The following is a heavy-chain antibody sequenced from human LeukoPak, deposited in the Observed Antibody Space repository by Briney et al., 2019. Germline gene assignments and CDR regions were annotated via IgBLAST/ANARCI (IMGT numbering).Heavy chain of an antibody. V-gene: IGHV1-18*01. Sequence: ASVKVSCKAYGYAFTSYGITWVRQAPGQGLEWMGWISGYSGSTNYVQKFQGRVTMTTDTSTSTAYMELRSLRSDDTAVYYCARDINGCDYWGQGTLVTVSS. CDR1: GYAFTSYG. CDR2: ISGYSGST. CDR3: ARDINGCDY. J-gene: IGHJ4*02. D-gene: IGHD2-8*01.